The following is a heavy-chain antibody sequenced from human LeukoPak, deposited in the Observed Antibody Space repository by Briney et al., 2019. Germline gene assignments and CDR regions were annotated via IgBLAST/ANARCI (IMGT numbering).Heavy chain of an antibody. Sequence: GGSLRLSCVASGFTFRTDWMSWVRQAPGKGPEWVAGIKDDGSEIYYVDSVRGRFTISRDNAKNSLYLQMNSLRAEDTAVYYCAREWNWGQGSLVTVSS. CDR2: IKDDGSEI. V-gene: IGHV3-7*01. J-gene: IGHJ4*02. CDR3: AREWN. CDR1: GFTFRTDW.